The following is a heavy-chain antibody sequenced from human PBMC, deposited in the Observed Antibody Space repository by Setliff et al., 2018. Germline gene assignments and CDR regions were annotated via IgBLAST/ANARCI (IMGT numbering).Heavy chain of an antibody. CDR3: ARSAGYSSSWYNYYYGMDV. CDR2: IYHSGST. Sequence: PSETLSLTCAVSGYSISSGYYWGWIRQPPGKGLEWIGSIYHSGSTYYNPSLKSRVTISVDTSKNQFSLKLSSVTAADTAVYYCARSAGYSSSWYNYYYGMDVWDQGTTVTVSS. CDR1: GYSISSGYY. D-gene: IGHD6-13*01. J-gene: IGHJ6*02. V-gene: IGHV4-38-2*01.